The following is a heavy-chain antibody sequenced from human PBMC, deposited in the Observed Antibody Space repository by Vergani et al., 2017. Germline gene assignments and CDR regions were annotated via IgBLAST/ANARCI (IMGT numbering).Heavy chain of an antibody. V-gene: IGHV3-48*01. J-gene: IGHJ4*02. CDR1: GFTFRSYS. Sequence: EVQLVESGGGLVQPGGSLRLSCAASGFTFRSYSMNWVRPAPGKGLEGVSYISSSSSTIYYADSVKGRFTISRDNAKNSLYLQMNSRRAEDTAVYYCARGGARLLCDYWGQGTLVTVSS. CDR3: ARGGARLLCDY. D-gene: IGHD3-16*01. CDR2: ISSSSSTI.